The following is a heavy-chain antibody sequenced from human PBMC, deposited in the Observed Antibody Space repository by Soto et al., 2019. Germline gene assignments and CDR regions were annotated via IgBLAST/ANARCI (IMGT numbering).Heavy chain of an antibody. CDR2: ISAYNGNT. CDR3: ARDEAGVDPLWWFDP. CDR1: GYTFTSYG. D-gene: IGHD2-15*01. Sequence: GASVKVSCKASGYTFTSYGISWVRQAPGQGLEWMGWISAYNGNTNYAQKLQGRVTMTTDTSTSTAYMELRSLRSDDTAVYYCARDEAGVDPLWWFDPWGQGTLVTVSS. V-gene: IGHV1-18*01. J-gene: IGHJ5*02.